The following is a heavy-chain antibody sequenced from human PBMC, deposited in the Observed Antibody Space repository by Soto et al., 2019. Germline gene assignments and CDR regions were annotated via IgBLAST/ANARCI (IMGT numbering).Heavy chain of an antibody. CDR1: GGSMSEYF. V-gene: IGHV4-59*01. CDR3: ARDGYDGSGSPYPAY. CDR2: IYYLGST. Sequence: SETLSLTCIVSGGSMSEYFWSWIRQSPGKGLEWIGYIYYLGSTDYNPSLKSRVTISVDTSKRQFSLRLTSVTAADTAVYYCARDGYDGSGSPYPAYWGPGTQVTVSS. J-gene: IGHJ4*02. D-gene: IGHD3-10*01.